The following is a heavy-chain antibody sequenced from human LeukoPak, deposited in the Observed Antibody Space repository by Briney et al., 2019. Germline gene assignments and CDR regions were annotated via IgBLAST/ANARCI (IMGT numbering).Heavy chain of an antibody. CDR1: GGSFSGYY. Sequence: PSETLSLTCAVYGGSFSGYYWSWIRQPPGKGLEWIEEINHSGSTNYNPSLKSRVTISVDTSKNQFSLKLSSVTAADTAVYYCASGPWVTPFDYWGQGTLVPVSS. CDR2: INHSGST. J-gene: IGHJ4*02. V-gene: IGHV4-34*01. CDR3: ASGPWVTPFDY. D-gene: IGHD2-21*02.